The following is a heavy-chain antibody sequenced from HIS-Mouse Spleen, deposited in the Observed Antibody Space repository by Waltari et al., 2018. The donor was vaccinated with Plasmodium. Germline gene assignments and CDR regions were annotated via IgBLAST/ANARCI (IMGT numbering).Heavy chain of an antibody. Sequence: QVQLQQWGAGLLKPSATLSLTCAVYGGSFSGYYWSWIRQPPGKGLEWIGEINHSGSPNYNPSLKSRVTISVDTSKNQFSLKLSSVTAADTAVYYCARGLRGHYWYFDLWGRGTLVTVSS. CDR1: GGSFSGYY. CDR3: ARGLRGHYWYFDL. D-gene: IGHD3-10*01. V-gene: IGHV4-34*01. J-gene: IGHJ2*01. CDR2: INHSGSP.